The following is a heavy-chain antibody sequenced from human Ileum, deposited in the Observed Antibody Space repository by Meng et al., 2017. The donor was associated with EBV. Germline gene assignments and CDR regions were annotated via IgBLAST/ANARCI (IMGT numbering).Heavy chain of an antibody. J-gene: IGHJ4*02. V-gene: IGHV4-4*02. CDR2: VYHDGAT. D-gene: IGHD3-10*01. CDR1: GDSFSGSGW. CDR3: ARSSPIVRGLDY. Sequence: LVGSGPGLAKPSGTLSLTSAVGGDSFSGSGWWSWVRQPPGKGLEWIGEVYHDGATNYHPSLKSRVSISLDKSKNEVNLHLNSLTAADTAVYFCARSSPIVRGLDYWGQGTLVTVSS.